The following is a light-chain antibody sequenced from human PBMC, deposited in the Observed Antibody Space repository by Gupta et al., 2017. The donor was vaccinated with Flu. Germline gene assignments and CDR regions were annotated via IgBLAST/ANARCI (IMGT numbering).Light chain of an antibody. CDR2: KDT. J-gene: IGLJ1*01. V-gene: IGLV3-25*03. Sequence: GDALPNQYVYWFQQRPGQAPTILIYKDTERPSGIPERFSGSSSGTTVTLTISGVQAEDEADYYCQSADASSTYYVFGTGTKVTV. CDR1: ALPNQY. CDR3: QSADASSTYYV.